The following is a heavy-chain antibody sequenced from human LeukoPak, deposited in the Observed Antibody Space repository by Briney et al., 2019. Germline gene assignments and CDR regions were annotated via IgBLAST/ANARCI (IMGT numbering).Heavy chain of an antibody. D-gene: IGHD6-19*01. Sequence: GGSLSPSCAASGFRFSSYEMNWVRQAPGQGLEWVSYISSRGTTIYYADSVKGRFTISRDNAKNSLYLQMNSLRAEDTAVYYCARAYSSVGSCGYWGQGTLVTVSS. CDR2: ISSRGTTI. CDR3: ARAYSSVGSCGY. CDR1: GFRFSSYE. V-gene: IGHV3-48*03. J-gene: IGHJ4*02.